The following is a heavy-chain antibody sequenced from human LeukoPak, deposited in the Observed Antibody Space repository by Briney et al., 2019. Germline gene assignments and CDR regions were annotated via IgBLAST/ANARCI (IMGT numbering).Heavy chain of an antibody. V-gene: IGHV4-59*01. Sequence: SETLSLTCTVSGGSISSYYWSWIRQPPGKGLEWIGFIYYSGSTNYNPSLKSRVTISVGTSKNQFSLKLSSVTAADTAVYYCARDYYDSSGSQAYYYYYMDVWGKGTTVTISS. CDR1: GGSISSYY. D-gene: IGHD3-22*01. CDR3: ARDYYDSSGSQAYYYYYMDV. CDR2: IYYSGST. J-gene: IGHJ6*03.